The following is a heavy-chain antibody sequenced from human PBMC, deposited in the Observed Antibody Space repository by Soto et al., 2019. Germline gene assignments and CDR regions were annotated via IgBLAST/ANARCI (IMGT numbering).Heavy chain of an antibody. CDR3: AKDRSDFAWYRSDPFDL. D-gene: IGHD3-9*01. J-gene: IGHJ3*01. CDR1: GFTFSSYA. CDR2: ISDSGGTT. Sequence: EVQLLESGGGLVQPGGSLRLSCAASGFTFSSYAMSWVRQGPRKGLEWVAGISDSGGTTYYVDSVKGRFTISRDNSRSTQILQMNSLRPEDTAVYYCAKDRSDFAWYRSDPFDLWGQGTMVTVSS. V-gene: IGHV3-23*01.